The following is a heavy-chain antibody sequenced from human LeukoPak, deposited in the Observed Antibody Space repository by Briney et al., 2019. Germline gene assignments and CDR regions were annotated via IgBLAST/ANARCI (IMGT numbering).Heavy chain of an antibody. J-gene: IGHJ4*02. CDR1: GGSISSGGYS. CDR3: ARAGGSGWSPYYFDY. V-gene: IGHV4-30-2*01. CDR2: INHSGST. D-gene: IGHD6-19*01. Sequence: PSQTLSLTCAVSGGSISSGGYSWSWIRQPPGKGLEWIGEINHSGSTNYNPSLKSRVTISVDTSKNQFSLKLSSVTAADTAVYYCARAGGSGWSPYYFDYWGQGTLVTVSS.